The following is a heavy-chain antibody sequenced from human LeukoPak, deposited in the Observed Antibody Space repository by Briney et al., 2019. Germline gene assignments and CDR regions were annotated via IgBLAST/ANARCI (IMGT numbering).Heavy chain of an antibody. CDR1: GFTFSSYS. CDR2: ISSSSSYI. V-gene: IGHV3-21*01. CDR3: ARDMRAGWLRFDY. J-gene: IGHJ4*02. Sequence: PGGSLRLSCAASGFTFSSYSMNWVRQAPGKGLEWVSSISSSSSYIYYAGSVKGRFTISRDNAKNSLYLQMNSLRAEDTAVYYCARDMRAGWLRFDYRGQGTLVTVSS. D-gene: IGHD5-12*01.